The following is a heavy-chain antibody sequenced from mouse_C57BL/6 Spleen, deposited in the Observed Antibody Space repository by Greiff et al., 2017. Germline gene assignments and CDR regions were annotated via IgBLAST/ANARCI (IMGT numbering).Heavy chain of an antibody. CDR2: ISDGGSYT. Sequence: EVMLVESGGGLVKPGGSLKLSCAASGFTFSSYAMSWVRQTPEKRLEWVATISDGGSYTYYPDNVKGRFTISRDNDKNNLYLQMSHLKSEDTAMYYCARVATTGYYAMDDWGQGTSVTVSS. CDR1: GFTFSSYA. D-gene: IGHD1-1*01. V-gene: IGHV5-4*03. CDR3: ARVATTGYYAMDD. J-gene: IGHJ4*01.